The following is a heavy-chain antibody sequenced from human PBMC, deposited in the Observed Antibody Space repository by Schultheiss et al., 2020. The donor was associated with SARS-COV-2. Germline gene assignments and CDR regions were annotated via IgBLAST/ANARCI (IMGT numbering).Heavy chain of an antibody. V-gene: IGHV4-34*01. CDR1: GGSFSGYY. D-gene: IGHD1-14*01. J-gene: IGHJ6*03. CDR2: INHSGST. CDR3: ARAGKRRMTDYMDV. Sequence: SQTLSLTCAVYGGSFSGYYWSWIRQPPGKGLEWIGEINHSGSTYYNPSLKSRVTISVDTSKKQFSLKLSSVTAADTAMYYCARAGKRRMTDYMDVWGKGTTVTVSS.